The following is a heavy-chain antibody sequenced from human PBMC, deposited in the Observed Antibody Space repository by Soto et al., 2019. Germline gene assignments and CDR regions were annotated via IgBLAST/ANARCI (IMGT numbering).Heavy chain of an antibody. CDR1: GGSISSGGYY. Sequence: PSETLSLTCTVSGGSISSGGYYWSWIRQHAGKGLEWIGYIYYSGSTYYNPSLKSRVTISVDTSKNQFSLKLSSVTAADTAVYYCARGVMYYYDFLRVNWFDPWGQGTLVTVSS. D-gene: IGHD3-22*01. CDR2: IYYSGST. J-gene: IGHJ5*02. CDR3: ARGVMYYYDFLRVNWFDP. V-gene: IGHV4-31*03.